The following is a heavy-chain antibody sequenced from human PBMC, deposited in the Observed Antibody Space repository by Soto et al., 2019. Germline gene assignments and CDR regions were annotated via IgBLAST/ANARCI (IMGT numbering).Heavy chain of an antibody. D-gene: IGHD5-18*01. CDR3: ARDPDTAMVNYYYYGMDV. V-gene: IGHV3-21*01. J-gene: IGHJ6*02. CDR1: GFTFSSYS. CDR2: INSSSSYI. Sequence: PGGSLRLSCAASGFTFSSYSMNWVRQAPGKGLEWVSSINSSSSYIYYADSVKGRFTISRDNAKNSLYLQMNSLRAEDTAVYYCARDPDTAMVNYYYYGMDVWGQGTTVTVSS.